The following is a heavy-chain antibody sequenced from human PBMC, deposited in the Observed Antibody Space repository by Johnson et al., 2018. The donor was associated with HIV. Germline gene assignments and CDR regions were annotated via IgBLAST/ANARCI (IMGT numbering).Heavy chain of an antibody. Sequence: VQLVESGGGVVRPGGSLRLSCAASGFTFDDYGMSWVRQAPGKGLEWVSGISGSGGSTYYADYVKGRFTISRDNSKNTLYLQMNSLRAEDTAVYYCAKARVRYSSDVDALDIWGQGTMVTVSS. CDR2: ISGSGGST. CDR1: GFTFDDYG. V-gene: IGHV3-23*04. J-gene: IGHJ3*02. D-gene: IGHD6-19*01. CDR3: AKARVRYSSDVDALDI.